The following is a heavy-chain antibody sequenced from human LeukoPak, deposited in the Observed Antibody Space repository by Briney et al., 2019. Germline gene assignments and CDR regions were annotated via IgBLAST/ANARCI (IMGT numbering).Heavy chain of an antibody. CDR2: INPNSGGT. J-gene: IGHJ5*02. D-gene: IGHD3-3*01. CDR1: GYTFTGYY. CDR3: ARPTFYYDFWSGYSNWFDP. V-gene: IGHV1-2*02. Sequence: ASVKVSCRASGYTFTGYYMHWVRQAPGQGLEWMGWINPNSGGTNYAQKFQGRVTMTRDTSISTAYMELSRLRSDDTAVYYCARPTFYYDFWSGYSNWFDPWGQGTLVTVSS.